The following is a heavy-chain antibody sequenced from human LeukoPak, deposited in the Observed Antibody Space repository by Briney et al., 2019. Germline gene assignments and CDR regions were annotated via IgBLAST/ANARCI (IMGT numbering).Heavy chain of an antibody. D-gene: IGHD5-18*01. CDR2: INPEGSEK. CDR1: GLTFSSSW. J-gene: IGHJ4*02. V-gene: IGHV3-7*01. Sequence: GGSLRLSCAVSGLTFSSSWMDWVRQALGKGLEWVASINPEGSEKYSADSVKGRFTISRDNAKNSLYLQMDSLRVEDTAFYYCARDLAYSRLDYWGQGMLVTVSS. CDR3: ARDLAYSRLDY.